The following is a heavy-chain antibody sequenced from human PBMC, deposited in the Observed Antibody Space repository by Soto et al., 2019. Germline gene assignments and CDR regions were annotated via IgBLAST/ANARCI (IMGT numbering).Heavy chain of an antibody. J-gene: IGHJ5*02. CDR3: ARAYHDSKFIAVAGSSYLQTRYNWFDP. V-gene: IGHV5-51*01. CDR2: IYPGDSDT. CDR1: GYRFTSYW. D-gene: IGHD6-19*01. Sequence: GESLKISCKGSGYRFTSYWIGWVRQMPGKGLEWMGIIYPGDSDTRYSPSFQGQVTTSADKSITTAYLQWSSLKASDTAMYYCARAYHDSKFIAVAGSSYLQTRYNWFDPWGQGTLVTVSS.